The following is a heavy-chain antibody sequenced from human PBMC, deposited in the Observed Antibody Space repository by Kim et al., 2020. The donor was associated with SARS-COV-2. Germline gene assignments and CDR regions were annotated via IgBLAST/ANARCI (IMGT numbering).Heavy chain of an antibody. D-gene: IGHD3-9*01. CDR3: ARGDLRYFDWHDWGIDY. CDR1: GFTFSSYS. CDR2: ISSSSSTI. V-gene: IGHV3-48*02. J-gene: IGHJ4*02. Sequence: GGSLRLSCAASGFTFSSYSMNWVRQAPGKGLEWVSYISSSSSTIYYADSVKGRFTISRDNAKNSLYLQMNSLRDEDTAVYYCARGDLRYFDWHDWGIDYWGQGTLVTVSS.